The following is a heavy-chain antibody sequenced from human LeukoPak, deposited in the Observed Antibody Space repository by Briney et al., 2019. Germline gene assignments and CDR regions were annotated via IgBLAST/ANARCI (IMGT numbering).Heavy chain of an antibody. V-gene: IGHV3-7*01. J-gene: IGHJ4*02. CDR1: GFTFSSYW. Sequence: GGSLRLSCAASGFTFSSYWMSWVRQAPGKGLEWVANIKQDGSEKYYVDSVKGRFTISRDNSKNSLYLQLTSLRAEDTALYYCARDRDRNSFDYWGQGTLVSVSS. CDR2: IKQDGSEK. CDR3: ARDRDRNSFDY. D-gene: IGHD1-14*01.